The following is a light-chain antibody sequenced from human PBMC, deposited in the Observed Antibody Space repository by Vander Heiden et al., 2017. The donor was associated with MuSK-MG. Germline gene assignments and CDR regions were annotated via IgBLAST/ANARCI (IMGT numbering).Light chain of an antibody. CDR2: RES. CDR1: SLRTYY. V-gene: IGLV3-19*01. J-gene: IGLJ2*01. Sequence: SSDLTQDPAVSVALGQTVRITCQGDSLRTYYATWYQQKPGQAPSLLIYRESDRPSGIPDRFSGSRSGITASLTITGAQAEDEADYYCSSRDSTDKRVIFGGGTKLTVL. CDR3: SSRDSTDKRVI.